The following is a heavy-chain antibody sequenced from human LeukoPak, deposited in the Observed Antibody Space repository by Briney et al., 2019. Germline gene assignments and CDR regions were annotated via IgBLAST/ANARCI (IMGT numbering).Heavy chain of an antibody. CDR3: ARGGYSYGFRAHYYYYMDV. J-gene: IGHJ6*03. V-gene: IGHV4-34*01. Sequence: SETLSLTCAVYGGSFSGYYWSWIRQPPGKGLEWIGEINHSGSTNYNPSLKSRVTISVDTSKNQFSLKLSSVTAADTAVYYCARGGYSYGFRAHYYYYMDVWGKGTTVTISS. D-gene: IGHD5-18*01. CDR2: INHSGST. CDR1: GGSFSGYY.